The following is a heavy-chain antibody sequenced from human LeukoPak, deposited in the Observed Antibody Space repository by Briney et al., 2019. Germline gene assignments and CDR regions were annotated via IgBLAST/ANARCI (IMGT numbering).Heavy chain of an antibody. CDR1: GGSFSGYY. D-gene: IGHD3-22*01. J-gene: IGHJ4*02. CDR3: ARVDSSGYLFDY. Sequence: PSETLSLTCAVYGGSFSGYYWSWIRQPPGKGLEWIGEINHSGSTNYNPSLKSRVTISVDTSKNQFSLKLSSVTAADTAVYYCARVDSSGYLFDYWGQGTLVTVSS. V-gene: IGHV4-34*01. CDR2: INHSGST.